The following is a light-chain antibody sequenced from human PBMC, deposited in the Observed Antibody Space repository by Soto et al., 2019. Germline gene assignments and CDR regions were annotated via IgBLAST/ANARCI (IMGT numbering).Light chain of an antibody. Sequence: EVVLTQSPATLSVSPGDRATLSCRASQDIGSAVAWYHQRSGQAPRLLIFDASIRVPTTPARFSGSVSGTEFTLTISSLESEDFAVYFCQQYGDRPRTCGQGTKGDIK. CDR1: QDIGSA. V-gene: IGKV3-15*01. J-gene: IGKJ1*01. CDR2: DAS. CDR3: QQYGDRPRT.